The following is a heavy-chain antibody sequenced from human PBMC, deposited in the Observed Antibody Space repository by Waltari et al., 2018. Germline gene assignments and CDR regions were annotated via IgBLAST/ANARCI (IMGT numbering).Heavy chain of an antibody. Sequence: QVQLQESGPGLVKPSETLSLTCTVSGGSISSHYWSWIRQPPGKGLEWIGYIYYSGSTSYNPALKSRVTISVDTSKNQFSLKLSSVTAADTAVYYCARGVAAAGTIFDYWGQGTLVTVSS. D-gene: IGHD6-13*01. CDR3: ARGVAAAGTIFDY. CDR1: GGSISSHY. J-gene: IGHJ4*02. V-gene: IGHV4-59*11. CDR2: IYYSGST.